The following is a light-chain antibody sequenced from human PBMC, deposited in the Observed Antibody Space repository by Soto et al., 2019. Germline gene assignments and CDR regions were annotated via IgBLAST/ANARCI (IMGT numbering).Light chain of an antibody. Sequence: QSVLTQPASVSGSPGQSITISCTGTSSDVGSYDLVSWYQQHPDKAPKLLLFEVSKRPSGVSIRFSGSKSGNTASLTISGLQPEDEADYYCCSYATPRLFGGETKVTVL. CDR1: SSDVGSYDL. CDR2: EVS. J-gene: IGLJ2*01. V-gene: IGLV2-23*02. CDR3: CSYATPRL.